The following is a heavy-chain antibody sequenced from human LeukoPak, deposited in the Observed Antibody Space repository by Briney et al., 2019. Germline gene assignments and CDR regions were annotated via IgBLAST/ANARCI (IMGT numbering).Heavy chain of an antibody. CDR2: IYYNGTT. CDR1: GGSISTYY. Sequence: SETLSLTCTVSGGSISTYYWTWIRQPPGKGLEWIGYIYYNGTTDYNPSLKSRVTISVDTSKNQFSLKLSSVTAADTAVYYCARHRFAVIVPAGGMDVWGLGTTVTVSS. CDR3: ARHRFAVIVPAGGMDV. J-gene: IGHJ6*02. V-gene: IGHV4-59*08. D-gene: IGHD2-2*01.